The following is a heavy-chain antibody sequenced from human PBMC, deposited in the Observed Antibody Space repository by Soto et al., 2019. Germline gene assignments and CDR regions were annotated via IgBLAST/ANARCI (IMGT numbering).Heavy chain of an antibody. V-gene: IGHV4-4*02. Sequence: SETLSLTCAVSGGSISSSNWWSWVRQPPGKGLEWIGEIYHSGSTNYNPSLKSRVTISVDKSKNNFSLKLSSVTAADTAVYYCARDCSSTSCRLFDPCRQGTLLTVSS. CDR2: IYHSGST. CDR3: ARDCSSTSCRLFDP. CDR1: GGSISSSNW. D-gene: IGHD2-2*01. J-gene: IGHJ5*02.